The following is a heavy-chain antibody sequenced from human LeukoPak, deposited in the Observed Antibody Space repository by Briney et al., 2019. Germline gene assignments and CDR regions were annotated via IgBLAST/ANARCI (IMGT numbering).Heavy chain of an antibody. Sequence: SETLSLTRTVSGGSISSYYWSWIRQPPGKGLEWIANIYHTGSTNYNPPLSSRVPISIDTAKNQFSLKLTSVTAADTAVYYCARRGRNSSGWQDYLWGQGTLVTVSS. V-gene: IGHV4-59*01. D-gene: IGHD6-25*01. CDR2: IYHTGST. CDR1: GGSISSYY. CDR3: ARRGRNSSGWQDYL. J-gene: IGHJ4*02.